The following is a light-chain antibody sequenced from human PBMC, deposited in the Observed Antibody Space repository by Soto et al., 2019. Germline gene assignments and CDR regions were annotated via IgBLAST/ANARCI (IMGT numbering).Light chain of an antibody. V-gene: IGLV6-57*04. CDR2: EDN. CDR3: SSSAGIYHYLV. CDR1: GGSIASGL. Sequence: NFMLTQPHSVSESPGRTVTISCTRSGGSIASGLVQWYQVRPGSGPTTVISEDNQRPSGVPDRFSGSKSGYTASLTVSGLQTEDEAFYYCSSSAGIYHYLVFGGGTKLTVL. J-gene: IGLJ3*02.